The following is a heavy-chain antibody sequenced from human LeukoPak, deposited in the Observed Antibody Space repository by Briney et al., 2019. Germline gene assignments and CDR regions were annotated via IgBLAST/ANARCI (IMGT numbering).Heavy chain of an antibody. CDR1: GGSISSFY. CDR2: IYSSRST. CDR3: ARVLGWAAFDY. V-gene: IGHV4-4*07. D-gene: IGHD2-15*01. Sequence: KPSETLSLTCTVSGGSISSFYWSWFRQPAGKGLEWIGRIYSSRSTNYNPSLKSRVTMSVDTSKNQFSLKLTSVTAADTAVYYCARVLGWAAFDYWGQGTLVTVSS. J-gene: IGHJ4*02.